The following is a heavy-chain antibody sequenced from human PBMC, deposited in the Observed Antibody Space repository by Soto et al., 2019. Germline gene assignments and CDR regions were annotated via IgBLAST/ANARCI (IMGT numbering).Heavy chain of an antibody. D-gene: IGHD6-19*01. J-gene: IGHJ3*02. V-gene: IGHV3-48*01. CDR3: SREVADKDAFYI. CDR1: GFTFSSYS. Sequence: GGSLRLSCAASGFTFSSYSMNWVRQAPGKGLEWVSYISSSSSTIYYADSVKGRFTISRDNAKNSLYLQMNSLRAEDTAVYYCSREVADKDAFYIWGQGTMVTVSS. CDR2: ISSSSSTI.